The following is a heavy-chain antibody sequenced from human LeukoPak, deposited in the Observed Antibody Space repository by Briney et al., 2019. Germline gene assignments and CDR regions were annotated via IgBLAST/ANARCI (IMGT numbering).Heavy chain of an antibody. Sequence: GGSLRLSCAASGFTFSSYSMNWVRQAPGKGLEWVAFIWSDGSNEYYLDSVKGRFTISSDNSKNMLFLQMNSLRPDDTAVYYCAKDGRHCSGGRYHEGVPDYWGQGTLVTVSS. CDR3: AKDGRHCSGGRYHEGVPDY. CDR1: GFTFSSYS. J-gene: IGHJ4*02. D-gene: IGHD2-15*01. CDR2: IWSDGSNE. V-gene: IGHV3-30*02.